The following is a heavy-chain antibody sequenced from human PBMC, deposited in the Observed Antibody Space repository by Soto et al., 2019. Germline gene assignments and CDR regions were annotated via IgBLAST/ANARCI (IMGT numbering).Heavy chain of an antibody. V-gene: IGHV1-69*01. CDR3: ARGPGRRSEWLSHYYYYGMDV. D-gene: IGHD3-3*01. Sequence: QVQLVQSGAEVKKPGSSVKVSCKASGGTFSSYAISWVRQAPGQGLEWMGGIIPIFGTANYAQKDQGRGTITADESTSTAYMELSSLRSEDKTVYYGARGPGRRSEWLSHYYYYGMDVWGQGTTVTVSS. J-gene: IGHJ6*02. CDR2: IIPIFGTA. CDR1: GGTFSSYA.